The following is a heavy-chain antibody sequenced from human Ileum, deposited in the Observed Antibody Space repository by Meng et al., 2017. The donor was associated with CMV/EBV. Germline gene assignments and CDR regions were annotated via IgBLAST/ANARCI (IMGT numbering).Heavy chain of an antibody. D-gene: IGHD1-14*01. CDR2: TTPRSGNT. CDR1: EYTFTSHD. CDR3: ARNGIFFDY. V-gene: IGHV1-8*02. Sequence: SCQAGEYTFTSHDINWVRQAAGQGLEWMGWTTPRSGNTGSAQKFQSRLTMTMNTSIGTAYMELSSLRSEDTAVYYCARNGIFFDYWGQGALVTVSS. J-gene: IGHJ4*02.